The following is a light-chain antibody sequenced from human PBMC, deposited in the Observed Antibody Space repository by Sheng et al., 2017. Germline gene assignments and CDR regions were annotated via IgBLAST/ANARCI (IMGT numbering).Light chain of an antibody. Sequence: EIVLTQSPATLSLSPGERATLSCRASQSIDSYLAWYQQKPGQAPRLLISDASNRATGIPARFSGRGSGTDFTLTISRLEPEDFAVYYCQQYGSSRMTFGQGTRLEIK. CDR2: DAS. CDR1: QSIDSY. CDR3: QQYGSSRMT. J-gene: IGKJ5*01. V-gene: IGKV3-11*01.